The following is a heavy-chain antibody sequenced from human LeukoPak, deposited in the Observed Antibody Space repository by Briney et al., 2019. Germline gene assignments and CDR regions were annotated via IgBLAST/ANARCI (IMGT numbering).Heavy chain of an antibody. CDR3: AKDHGGIAI. J-gene: IGHJ3*02. CDR2: ISGTGGRT. D-gene: IGHD6-13*01. Sequence: GGSLRLSCAASGFTFSTYAMSWVRQAPGKGLEWVSDISGTGGRTYYADSVKGRFTISRDNSKNTLYLQMNSLRAEDTAVYYCAKDHGGIAIWGQGTMVTVSS. CDR1: GFTFSTYA. V-gene: IGHV3-23*01.